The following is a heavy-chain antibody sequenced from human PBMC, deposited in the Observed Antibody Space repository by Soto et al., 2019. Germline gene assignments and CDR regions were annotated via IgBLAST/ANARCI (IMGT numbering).Heavy chain of an antibody. V-gene: IGHV3-21*01. CDR2: ISSSSSYI. D-gene: IGHD2-15*01. CDR1: GFTFSSYS. J-gene: IGHJ6*02. Sequence: GGSLRLSCAASGFTFSSYSMNWVRQAPWKGLEWVSSISSSSSYIYYADSVKGRFTISRDNAKNSLYLQMNSLRAEDTAVYYCARDQPLLAYCSGGSCYSNYYYGMDVWGQGTTVTVSS. CDR3: ARDQPLLAYCSGGSCYSNYYYGMDV.